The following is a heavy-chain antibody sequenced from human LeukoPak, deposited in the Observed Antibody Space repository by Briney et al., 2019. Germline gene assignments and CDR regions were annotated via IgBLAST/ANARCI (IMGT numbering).Heavy chain of an antibody. J-gene: IGHJ4*02. Sequence: GGSLRLSCAASGFTFSSYWMHWVRQAPGKGLVWVSRINSDGSSTSYADSVKGRFTISRDNAKNSLYLQMNSLRAEDTAVYYCARDIRGMVYAMLWYFDYWGQGTLVTVSS. CDR1: GFTFSSYW. CDR3: ARDIRGMVYAMLWYFDY. V-gene: IGHV3-74*01. CDR2: INSDGSST. D-gene: IGHD2-8*01.